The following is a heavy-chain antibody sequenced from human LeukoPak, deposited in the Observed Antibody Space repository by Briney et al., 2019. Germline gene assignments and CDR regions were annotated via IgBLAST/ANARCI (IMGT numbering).Heavy chain of an antibody. CDR1: GGSFSGYY. J-gene: IGHJ4*02. CDR3: VGPGATTRFDY. D-gene: IGHD1-26*01. V-gene: IGHV4-34*01. Sequence: PSETLSLTCAVYGGSFSGYYWSWIRQPPGKGLEWIGEINHSGSTNYNPSLKSRVTISVGTSMNQFSLKLDSVTAADTAIYYCVGPGATTRFDYWGQGSLVTVSS. CDR2: INHSGST.